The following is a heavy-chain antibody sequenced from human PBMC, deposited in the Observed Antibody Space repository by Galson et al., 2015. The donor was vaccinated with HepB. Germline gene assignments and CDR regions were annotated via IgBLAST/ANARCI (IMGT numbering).Heavy chain of an antibody. V-gene: IGHV3-30*18. CDR3: AKDPYLYSALAGTMAGFDY. CDR1: GFTFSNYG. CDR2: ISYDGSNT. D-gene: IGHD6-19*01. J-gene: IGHJ4*02. Sequence: SLRLSCAASGFTFSNYGMHWVRQAPGKGLEWVAVISYDGSNTYYADSVTGRFTISRDNSKNTLYLQMNSLRAEDTALYYCAKDPYLYSALAGTMAGFDYWGQGTLVTVSS.